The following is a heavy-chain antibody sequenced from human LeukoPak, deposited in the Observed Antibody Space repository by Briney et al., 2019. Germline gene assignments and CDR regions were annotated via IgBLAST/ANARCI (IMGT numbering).Heavy chain of an antibody. CDR2: INHSGST. V-gene: IGHV4-34*01. CDR1: GGSFSGYY. CDR3: ARGRGYTYYYYYYMDV. Sequence: PSETLSLTCAVYGGSFSGYYWSWIRQPPGKGLEWIGEINHSGSTNYNPSLKSRVTISVDTSKNQFSLKLSSVTAADTAVYYCARGRGYTYYYYYYMDVWGKGTTVTVSS. J-gene: IGHJ6*03. D-gene: IGHD5-24*01.